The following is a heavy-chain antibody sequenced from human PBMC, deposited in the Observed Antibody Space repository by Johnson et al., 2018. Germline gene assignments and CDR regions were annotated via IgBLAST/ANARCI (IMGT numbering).Heavy chain of an antibody. Sequence: EVQLVESGGGLVQPGGSLRLSCAASGFTFSSYWMSWVRQAPGKGLEWVSAISGSGGSTYYADPVKGRFTISSYNSKNTLYLQMNSLRAEDTAVYYCAKEYAPYYYYLDVWGKGTTVTFSS. J-gene: IGHJ6*03. CDR3: AKEYAPYYYYLDV. CDR2: ISGSGGST. CDR1: GFTFSSYW. V-gene: IGHV3-23*04.